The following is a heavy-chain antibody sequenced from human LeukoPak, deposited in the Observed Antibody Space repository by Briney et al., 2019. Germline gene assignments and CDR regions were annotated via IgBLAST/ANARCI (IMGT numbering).Heavy chain of an antibody. CDR1: GYTFTGYY. D-gene: IGHD2-15*01. J-gene: IGHJ1*01. Sequence: ASVKVSCKASGYTFTGYYMHWVRQAPGQGLEWMGRINPNSGGTNYAQKFQGRVTMTRDTSISTAYMELSRLRSDDTAVYYCARGGLRSGGSRFGIWHWGQGTLVTVSS. CDR2: INPNSGGT. V-gene: IGHV1-2*02. CDR3: ARGGLRSGGSRFGIWH.